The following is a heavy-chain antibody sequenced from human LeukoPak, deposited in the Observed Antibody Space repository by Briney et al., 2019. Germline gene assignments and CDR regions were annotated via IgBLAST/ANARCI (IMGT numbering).Heavy chain of an antibody. V-gene: IGHV1-69*05. CDR3: ARRGDSSGYYYIGSAFDI. Sequence: GASVKVSCKASGYTFTGYWHWVRQAPGQGLEWMGRIIPIFGTANYAQKFQGRVTITTDESTSTAYMELSSLRSEDTAVYYCARRGDSSGYYYIGSAFDIWGQGTMVTVSS. CDR1: GYTFTGY. D-gene: IGHD3-22*01. J-gene: IGHJ3*02. CDR2: IIPIFGTA.